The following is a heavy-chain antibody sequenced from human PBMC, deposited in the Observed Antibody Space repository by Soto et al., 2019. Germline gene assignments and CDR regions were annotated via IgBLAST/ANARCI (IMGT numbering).Heavy chain of an antibody. CDR1: GFTFSSYG. CDR3: AKDFLPGGYGPAGFDY. CDR2: ISYDGSNK. D-gene: IGHD5-18*01. J-gene: IGHJ4*02. V-gene: IGHV3-30*18. Sequence: VGSLRLSCAASGFTFSSYGMHWVRQAPGKGLEWVAVISYDGSNKYYADSVKGRFTISRDNSKNTLYLQMNSLRAEDTAVYYCAKDFLPGGYGPAGFDYWGQGTLVTVSS.